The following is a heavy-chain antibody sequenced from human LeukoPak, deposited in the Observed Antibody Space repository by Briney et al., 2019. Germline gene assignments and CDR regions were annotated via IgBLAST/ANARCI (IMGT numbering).Heavy chain of an antibody. J-gene: IGHJ4*02. D-gene: IGHD3-22*01. CDR1: GGSFSGYY. V-gene: IGHV4-34*01. CDR2: INHGEST. Sequence: SETLSLTCAVYGGSFSGYYWTWIRQPPGKGLEWIGEINHGESTNYNPSLKSRVIISVDKSKNQFSLKLSSVTAADTAVYYCARRDDSSGYHKIFDYWGPGTLVTVSS. CDR3: ARRDDSSGYHKIFDY.